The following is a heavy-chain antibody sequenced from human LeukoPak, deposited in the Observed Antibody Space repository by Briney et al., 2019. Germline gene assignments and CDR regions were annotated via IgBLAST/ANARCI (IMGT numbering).Heavy chain of an antibody. CDR2: IYTSGST. V-gene: IGHV4-4*07. D-gene: IGHD3-3*01. Sequence: SETLSLTCTVSGGSMSSYYWSWIRQPAGKGLEWIGRIYTSGSTNYNPSLKSRVTMSVDTSKNQFSLKLSSVTAADTAVYYCARDYSGYDFWSGYYQYYFDYWGQGTLVTVSS. CDR3: ARDYSGYDFWSGYYQYYFDY. J-gene: IGHJ4*02. CDR1: GGSMSSYY.